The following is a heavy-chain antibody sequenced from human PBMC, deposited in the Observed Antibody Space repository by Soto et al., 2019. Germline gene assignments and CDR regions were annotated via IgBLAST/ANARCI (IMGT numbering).Heavy chain of an antibody. V-gene: IGHV1-46*01. J-gene: IGHJ3*02. CDR1: GYTFTSYY. CDR2: INPSGGST. CDR3: ARGGRFGAPLVQGLLRGAHHYAFDI. Sequence: ASVKVSCKASGYTFTSYYMHWVLQAPGQGLEWMGIINPSGGSTSYAQKFQGRVTMTRDTSTSTVYMELSSLRSEDTAVYYCARGGRFGAPLVQGLLRGAHHYAFDIWGQGTMVTVSS. D-gene: IGHD3-22*01.